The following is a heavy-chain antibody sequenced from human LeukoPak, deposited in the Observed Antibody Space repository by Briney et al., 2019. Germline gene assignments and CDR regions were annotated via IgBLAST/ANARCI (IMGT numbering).Heavy chain of an antibody. V-gene: IGHV3-48*01. CDR3: ARDRNGVTYYYGMDV. J-gene: IGHJ6*02. Sequence: GGTLRLSCAPSGFTFRSYSMKWVRHAPGKALVWLSYVSSSSSTIYSAESVKGRFTISRDNAKNSLYLQMNSLRAEDTAVYYCARDRNGVTYYYGMDVWGQGTTVTVSS. CDR1: GFTFRSYS. CDR2: VSSSSSTI. D-gene: IGHD2-21*02.